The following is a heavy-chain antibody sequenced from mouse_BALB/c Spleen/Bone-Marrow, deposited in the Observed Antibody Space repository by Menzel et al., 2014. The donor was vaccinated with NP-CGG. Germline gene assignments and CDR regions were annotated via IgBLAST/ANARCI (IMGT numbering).Heavy chain of an antibody. CDR1: GYTFSNYW. Sequence: VQRVESGAELVRPGSSVKISCKASGYTFSNYWMNWMKQRPGQGLEWIGQIYPGDGDTNYIGKFTVKATLTADKSSSTAYMQLSSLTSEDSAVYFCASRGDYSYAMDYWGQGTSVTVSS. CDR3: ASRGDYSYAMDY. J-gene: IGHJ4*01. V-gene: IGHV1-80*01. D-gene: IGHD1-1*01. CDR2: IYPGDGDT.